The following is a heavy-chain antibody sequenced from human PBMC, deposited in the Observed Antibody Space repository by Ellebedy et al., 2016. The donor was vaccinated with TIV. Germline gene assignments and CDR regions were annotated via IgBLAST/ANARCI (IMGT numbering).Heavy chain of an antibody. D-gene: IGHD6-19*01. Sequence: MPSETLSLTCTVSGGSISSENYFWSWIRQTPGKGLEWIGYIYYPESTYYNPSLRSRVTISVDTSRNQFSLHLNSVTAADTAVYYCAREVIEVADTDAFDIWGQGTMVTVSS. CDR3: AREVIEVADTDAFDI. CDR1: GGSISSENYF. V-gene: IGHV4-30-4*01. J-gene: IGHJ3*02. CDR2: IYYPEST.